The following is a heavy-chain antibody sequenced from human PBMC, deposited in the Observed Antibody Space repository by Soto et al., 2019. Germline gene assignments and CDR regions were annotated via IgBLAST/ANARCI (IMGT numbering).Heavy chain of an antibody. CDR1: GYSFTSYW. D-gene: IGHD5-18*01. CDR2: IYPGDSDT. CDR3: ARHLGSGYSYGDYFDY. J-gene: IGHJ4*02. V-gene: IGHV5-51*01. Sequence: GESLKISCKGSGYSFTSYWIGWVRQMPGKGLEWMGIIYPGDSDTRYSPSFQGQVTISADKSISTAYLQWSSLKASDTAMYYCARHLGSGYSYGDYFDYWGQGTLVTVSS.